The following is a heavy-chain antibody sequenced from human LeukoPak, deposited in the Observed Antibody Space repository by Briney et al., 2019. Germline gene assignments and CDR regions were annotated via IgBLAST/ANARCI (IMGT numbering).Heavy chain of an antibody. V-gene: IGHV3-21*01. CDR2: ITSSSSYI. CDR1: GFTFSSYS. D-gene: IGHD3-10*01. CDR3: ARGTPGAFDI. Sequence: GGSQRLSCAASGFTFSSYSMNWVRQAPGKGLEWVSSITSSSSYIYYADSVKGRFTISRDNAKNSLYLQMNSLRAEDTAVYYCARGTPGAFDIWGQGTMVTVSS. J-gene: IGHJ3*02.